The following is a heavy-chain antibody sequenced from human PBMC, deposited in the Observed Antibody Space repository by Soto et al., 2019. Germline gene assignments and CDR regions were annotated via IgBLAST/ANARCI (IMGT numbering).Heavy chain of an antibody. CDR1: GGSISSGGYY. CDR2: IYYSGST. J-gene: IGHJ3*02. D-gene: IGHD3-22*01. CDR3: ARETNYDSSGYYALDI. V-gene: IGHV4-31*03. Sequence: SETLSLTCTVSGGSISSGGYYWSWIRQHPGKGLEWIGYIYYSGSTYYNPSLKSRVTISVDTSKNQFSLKLSSVTAADTAVYYCARETNYDSSGYYALDIWGQGTMVTVSS.